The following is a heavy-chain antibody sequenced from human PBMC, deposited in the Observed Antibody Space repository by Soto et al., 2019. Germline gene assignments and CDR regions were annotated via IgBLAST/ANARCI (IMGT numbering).Heavy chain of an antibody. CDR3: WAHHGYCSSTSCPRWWFDP. CDR2: FDPEDGET. CDR1: GYTLTELS. D-gene: IGHD2-2*03. J-gene: IGHJ5*02. V-gene: IGHV1-24*01. Sequence: ASVKVSCKVSGYTLTELSMHWVRQAPGKGLEWMGGFDPEDGETIYAQKFQGRVTMTEDTSTDTAYMELSSLRSEDTAVYYCWAHHGYCSSTSCPRWWFDPWGQGTLVTVSS.